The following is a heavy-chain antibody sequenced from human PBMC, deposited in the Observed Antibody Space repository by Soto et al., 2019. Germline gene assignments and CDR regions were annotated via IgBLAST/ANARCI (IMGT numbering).Heavy chain of an antibody. CDR3: ARANPLYSFDPKYYFDY. D-gene: IGHD1-26*01. CDR1: GFTFSSYS. Sequence: EVQLVESGGGLVKPGGSLRLSCAASGFTFSSYSMNWVRQAPGKGLEWVSSISSSSSYIYYADSVKGRFTISGDNAKNSLYLQMNSLRAEDTAVYYCARANPLYSFDPKYYFDYWGQGTLVTVSS. J-gene: IGHJ4*02. V-gene: IGHV3-21*01. CDR2: ISSSSSYI.